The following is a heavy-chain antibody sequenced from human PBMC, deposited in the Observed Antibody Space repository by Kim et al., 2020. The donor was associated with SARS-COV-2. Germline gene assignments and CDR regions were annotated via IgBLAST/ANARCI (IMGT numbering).Heavy chain of an antibody. Sequence: SGGTNSNPTLRARVTISGDTSKNQLSLKLKSVTAADTAVYYCAKGRVPFYWGQGTLVTVSS. CDR2: SGGT. J-gene: IGHJ4*02. V-gene: IGHV4-59*09. CDR3: AKGRVPFY.